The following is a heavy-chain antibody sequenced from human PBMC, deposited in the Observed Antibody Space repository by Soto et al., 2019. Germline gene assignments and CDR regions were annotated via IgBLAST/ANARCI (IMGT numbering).Heavy chain of an antibody. CDR2: IHYSGST. Sequence: SETLSLTCNVSGGSISGHYWNWVRQSPGRGLEWIGYIHYSGSTGYNPSLKSRVTISVDTPKNQFSLKLRSVTTADTAVYYCVRALPDGYYGLDVWGQGATVT. J-gene: IGHJ6*02. V-gene: IGHV4-59*11. CDR1: GGSISGHY. CDR3: VRALPDGYYGLDV.